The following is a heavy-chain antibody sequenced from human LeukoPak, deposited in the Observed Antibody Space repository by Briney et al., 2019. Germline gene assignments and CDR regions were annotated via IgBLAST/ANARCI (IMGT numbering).Heavy chain of an antibody. V-gene: IGHV3-23*01. CDR3: ASHRTREEPGPLDI. J-gene: IGHJ3*02. CDR1: GITFSSSA. CDR2: VRGSGGDT. Sequence: GGSLRLSCAASGITFSSSAMNWVRQAPGKRPQWVSAVRGSGGDTYYADSVKGRFTISRDTSKNTLYLQMNSLRAEDTAVYYCASHRTREEPGPLDIWGQGTMVTVSS. D-gene: IGHD1-26*01.